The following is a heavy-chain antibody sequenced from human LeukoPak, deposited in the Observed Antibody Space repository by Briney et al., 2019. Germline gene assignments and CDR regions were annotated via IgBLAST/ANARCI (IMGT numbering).Heavy chain of an antibody. J-gene: IGHJ4*02. D-gene: IGHD6-19*01. V-gene: IGHV7-4-1*02. CDR1: GYTFTSYA. CDR3: AQARDEGDSSGWY. CDR2: INTNAGNP. Sequence: ASVKASCKASGYTFTSYAMNWVRQAPGQGLEWMGWINTNAGNPTYAQGFTGRFVFSLDTSDSTAYLQISSLKAEDTAVYYCAQARDEGDSSGWYWGQGTLVTVSS.